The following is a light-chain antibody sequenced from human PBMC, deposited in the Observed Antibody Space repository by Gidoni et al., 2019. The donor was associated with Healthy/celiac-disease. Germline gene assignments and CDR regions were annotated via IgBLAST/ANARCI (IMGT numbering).Light chain of an antibody. Sequence: ELVLPQSPGTLSLSPGERATLTCRASQSVSSSYLAWYQQKPGQAPRLLIYGASSRATSIPDRFSGSGLGTDFTLTISRLEPEELAVYYCQQYGSSPFLFGQGTKLEIK. CDR1: QSVSSSY. V-gene: IGKV3-20*01. CDR3: QQYGSSPFL. CDR2: GAS. J-gene: IGKJ2*01.